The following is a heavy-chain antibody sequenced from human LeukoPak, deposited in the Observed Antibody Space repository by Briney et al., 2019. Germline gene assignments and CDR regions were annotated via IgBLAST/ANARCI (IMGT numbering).Heavy chain of an antibody. D-gene: IGHD3-3*01. CDR1: GGSFSGYY. CDR2: INHSGST. CDR3: ARGGSIIRYYYDFWSGYFDY. Sequence: MTSETLSLTCAVYGGSFSGYYWSWIRQPPGKGLEWIGEINHSGSTNYNPSLKSRVTISVDTSKNQFSLKLSSVTAADTAVYYCARGGSIIRYYYDFWSGYFDYRGQGTLVTVSS. J-gene: IGHJ4*02. V-gene: IGHV4-34*01.